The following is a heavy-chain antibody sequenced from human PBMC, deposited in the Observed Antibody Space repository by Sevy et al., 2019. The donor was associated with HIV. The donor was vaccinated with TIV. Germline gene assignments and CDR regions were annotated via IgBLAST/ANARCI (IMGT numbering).Heavy chain of an antibody. CDR3: ARLCYGCAFDI. D-gene: IGHD2-15*01. V-gene: IGHV4-39*01. J-gene: IGHJ3*02. Sequence: SETLSLTCTVSGGSISSSSYYWGWIRQPPGKGLEWIGSIYYSGSTYYNPSLKSRVTISVDTSKNQFSLKLSSVTAADTAVYYCARLCYGCAFDIWGQGTMVTV. CDR2: IYYSGST. CDR1: GGSISSSSYY.